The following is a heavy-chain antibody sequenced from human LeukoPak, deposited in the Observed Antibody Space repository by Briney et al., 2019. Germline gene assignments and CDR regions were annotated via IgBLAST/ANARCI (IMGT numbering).Heavy chain of an antibody. CDR1: GFTFSRYW. V-gene: IGHV3-74*01. Sequence: GGSLRLSCVASGFTFSRYWMHWVRQAPGKGLVWVSRINSDGRSTNYADSVKGRFTISRDNSKNTLYLQMNSLRAEDTAVYYCARDFEGYCSSTSCYLTYYFDYWGQGTLVTVSS. D-gene: IGHD2-2*01. CDR2: INSDGRST. J-gene: IGHJ4*02. CDR3: ARDFEGYCSSTSCYLTYYFDY.